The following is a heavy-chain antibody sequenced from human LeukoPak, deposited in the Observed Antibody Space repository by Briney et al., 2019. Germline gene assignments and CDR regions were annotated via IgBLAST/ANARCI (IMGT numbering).Heavy chain of an antibody. CDR1: GYTFTGYY. CDR3: ASLSDMVRGVIKPSFDY. Sequence: ASVKVSCKASGYTFTGYYMHWVRQAPGQGLEWMGRISPNSGGTNYAQKFQGRVTMTRDTSISTAYMELSRLRSDDTAVYYCASLSDMVRGVIKPSFDYWGQGTLVTVSS. CDR2: ISPNSGGT. D-gene: IGHD3-10*01. V-gene: IGHV1-2*06. J-gene: IGHJ4*02.